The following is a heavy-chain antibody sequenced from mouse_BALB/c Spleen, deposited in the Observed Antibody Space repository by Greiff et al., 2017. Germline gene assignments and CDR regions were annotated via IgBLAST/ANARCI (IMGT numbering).Heavy chain of an antibody. CDR2: INPSTGYT. CDR1: GYTFTSYW. Sequence: QVQLQQSGAELAKPGASVKMSCKASGYTFTSYWMHWVKQRPGQGLEWIGYINPSTGYTEYNQKFKDKATLTADKSSSTAYMQLSSLTSEDSAVYYCERTGRPLDYWGQGTTLTVSS. V-gene: IGHV1-7*01. CDR3: ERTGRPLDY. D-gene: IGHD1-2*01. J-gene: IGHJ2*01.